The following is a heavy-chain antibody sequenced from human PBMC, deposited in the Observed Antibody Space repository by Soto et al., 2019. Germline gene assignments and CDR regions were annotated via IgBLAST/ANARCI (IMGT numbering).Heavy chain of an antibody. CDR3: ARVPSYYYDSSCYYYDYYYGMDV. J-gene: IGHJ6*02. CDR2: ISSSSSYI. D-gene: IGHD3-22*01. Sequence: EVQLVESGGGLVKPGGSMRLSCAASGFTFSSYSMNWVRQAPGKGLEWVSSISSSSSYIYYADSVKGRFTISRDNAKNSLYLQMNSLRAEDTAVYYCARVPSYYYDSSCYYYDYYYGMDVWGQGTTVTVSS. V-gene: IGHV3-21*01. CDR1: GFTFSSYS.